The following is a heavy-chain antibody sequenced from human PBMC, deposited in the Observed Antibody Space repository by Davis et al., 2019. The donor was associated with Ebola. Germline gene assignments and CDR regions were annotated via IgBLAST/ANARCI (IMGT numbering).Heavy chain of an antibody. V-gene: IGHV4-61*01. J-gene: IGHJ6*02. CDR1: GGSVSNGLYY. Sequence: MPSETLSLTCSVSGGSVSNGLYYWTWIRQPPGKRPEWIGHVYHSGVTTYNPSLKSRVTISVDTSKNQFSLKLSSVTAADTAVYYCARDLTLVYSYGMDVWGQGTTVTVSS. D-gene: IGHD3-10*01. CDR3: ARDLTLVYSYGMDV. CDR2: VYHSGVT.